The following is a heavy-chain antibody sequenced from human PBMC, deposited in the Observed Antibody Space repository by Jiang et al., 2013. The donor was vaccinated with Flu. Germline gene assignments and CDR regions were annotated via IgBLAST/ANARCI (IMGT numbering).Heavy chain of an antibody. Sequence: ISSYYWSWIRQPPGKGLEWIGYIYYSGSTNYNPSLKSRVTISVDTSKNQFSLKLSSVTAADTAVYYCAGGGRYCTNGGLAYCAFDIWGQGTMVTVSS. J-gene: IGHJ3*02. CDR2: IYYSGST. V-gene: IGHV4-59*01. CDR1: ISSYY. CDR3: AGGGRYCTNGGLAYCAFDI. D-gene: IGHD2-8*01.